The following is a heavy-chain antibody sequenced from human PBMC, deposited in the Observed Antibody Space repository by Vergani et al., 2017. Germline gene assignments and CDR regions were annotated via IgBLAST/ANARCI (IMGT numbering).Heavy chain of an antibody. V-gene: IGHV3-11*04. Sequence: QVQLVESGGGLVKPGGSLRLSCAASGFTFSDYYMSWIRQAPGKGLEWVSYISLSSSGTIYYADSVKGRFTISRDNAKNSLFLQMNSLRAEDTAMYYCARGGCSSTSCYINDYWGQGTLVTVSS. CDR3: ARGGCSSTSCYINDY. D-gene: IGHD2-2*02. J-gene: IGHJ4*02. CDR1: GFTFSDYY. CDR2: ISLSSSGTI.